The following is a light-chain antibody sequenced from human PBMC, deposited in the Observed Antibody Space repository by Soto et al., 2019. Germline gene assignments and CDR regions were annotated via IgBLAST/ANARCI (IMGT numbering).Light chain of an antibody. CDR2: AAS. CDR1: QSITIY. CDR3: LQSYSTSYT. J-gene: IGKJ2*01. V-gene: IGKV1-39*01. Sequence: DIQMTQSPSSLSASVGDRVTITCRASQSITIYLNWYQQKPGKAPKLLIYAASSLQSGVPSRFSGSGSGADFTLTISSLQPEDFAAYYCLQSYSTSYTCGQGTKLEIK.